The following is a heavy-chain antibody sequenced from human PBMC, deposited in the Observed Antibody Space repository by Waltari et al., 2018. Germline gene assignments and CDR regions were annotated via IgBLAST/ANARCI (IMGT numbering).Heavy chain of an antibody. CDR3: ARETEVGYLDY. D-gene: IGHD1-26*01. Sequence: EVRLVESGGDLVQPGGSLGLDCAASGGNFSNKYMHWVRQAPGKGLAWVSLINLDGGTTSYADSVKGRFTISRDNAKNTLFLQMRSLTPEDTAVYFCARETEVGYLDYWARGPWSRSPQ. J-gene: IGHJ4*02. V-gene: IGHV3-74*01. CDR2: INLDGGTT. CDR1: GGNFSNKY.